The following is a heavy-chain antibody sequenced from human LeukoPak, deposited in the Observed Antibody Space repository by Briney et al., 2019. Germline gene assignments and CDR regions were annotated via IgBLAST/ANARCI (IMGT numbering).Heavy chain of an antibody. Sequence: SETLSLTCSVSGDSISSGPYYWSWIRQPAGRALEWIGYIYTGGDTKYSPSLRSRVTISIDKSKNEFSLRLTSVTAADTAVYFCARDADCNGGICFGTSWFDPWGQGTQATVSP. CDR1: GDSISSGPYY. D-gene: IGHD2-21*01. J-gene: IGHJ5*02. V-gene: IGHV4-61*09. CDR3: ARDADCNGGICFGTSWFDP. CDR2: IYTGGDT.